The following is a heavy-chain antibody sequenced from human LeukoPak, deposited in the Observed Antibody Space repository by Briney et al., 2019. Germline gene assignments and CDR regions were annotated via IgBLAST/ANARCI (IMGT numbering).Heavy chain of an antibody. CDR1: GFTFSSYS. Sequence: GGLRLSCAASGFTFSSYSMNWVRQAPGKGLEWVSSISSSSSYIYYADSVKGRFTISRDNAKNSLYLQMNSLRAEDTPVYYCARDLPATASYTFDYWGQGTLVTVSS. CDR3: ARDLPATASYTFDY. CDR2: ISSSSSYI. J-gene: IGHJ4*02. D-gene: IGHD2-21*02. V-gene: IGHV3-21*01.